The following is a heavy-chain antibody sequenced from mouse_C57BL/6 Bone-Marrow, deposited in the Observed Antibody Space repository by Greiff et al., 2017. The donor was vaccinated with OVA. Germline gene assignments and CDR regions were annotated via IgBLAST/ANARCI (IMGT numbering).Heavy chain of an antibody. Sequence: EVQLQQSGGGLVQPGGSLSLSCAASGFTFTDYYMSWVRQPPGKALEWLGFIRNKANGYTTEYSASVKGRFTISRDNSQSILYLQMNALRAEDSATYYCARSYYGSSRAFAYGGQGTLVTVSA. CDR3: ARSYYGSSRAFAY. V-gene: IGHV7-3*01. CDR1: GFTFTDYY. CDR2: IRNKANGYTT. J-gene: IGHJ3*01. D-gene: IGHD1-1*01.